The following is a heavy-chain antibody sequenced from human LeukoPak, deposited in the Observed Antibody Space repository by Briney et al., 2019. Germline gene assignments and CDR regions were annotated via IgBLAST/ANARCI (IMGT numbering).Heavy chain of an antibody. J-gene: IGHJ4*02. CDR3: AKISGYYPSDY. CDR1: GVTFSSYA. Sequence: ASVKLSCKASGVTFSSYAISWVRQAPGQGLEWMGGIIPIFGTANYAQTLQGRVTITADKSTNTAYMEMNSLRAEDTAVYYCAKISGYYPSDYWGQGTLVTVSS. CDR2: IIPIFGTA. V-gene: IGHV1-69*06. D-gene: IGHD3-22*01.